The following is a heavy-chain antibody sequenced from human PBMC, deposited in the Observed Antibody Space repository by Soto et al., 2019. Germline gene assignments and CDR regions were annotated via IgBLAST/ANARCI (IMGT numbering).Heavy chain of an antibody. J-gene: IGHJ5*02. Sequence: LSLTCSVSGVSISSSSYYWGWIRQPPGKGLEWIGSIYYSGSIYYNPSLKSRVTISVDTSKNQFSLKLSSVTAAETAVYSCARQSSGWYNWFDPWGQGTLVTVSS. CDR3: ARQSSGWYNWFDP. CDR2: IYYSGSI. D-gene: IGHD6-19*01. CDR1: GVSISSSSYY. V-gene: IGHV4-39*01.